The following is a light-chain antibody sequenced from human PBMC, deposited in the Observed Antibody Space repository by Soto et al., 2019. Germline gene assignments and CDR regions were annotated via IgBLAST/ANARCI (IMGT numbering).Light chain of an antibody. CDR2: GAS. Sequence: EIVLTQSPGTLSSSPGERATLSCRASQSVSSSYLAWYQQKPGQAPRLLIYGASSRATGIPDRFSGSGSGTDFTLTISRLEPEDFAVYYCQQYGSSFFTFGPGTKVDIK. J-gene: IGKJ3*01. CDR3: QQYGSSFFT. V-gene: IGKV3-20*01. CDR1: QSVSSSY.